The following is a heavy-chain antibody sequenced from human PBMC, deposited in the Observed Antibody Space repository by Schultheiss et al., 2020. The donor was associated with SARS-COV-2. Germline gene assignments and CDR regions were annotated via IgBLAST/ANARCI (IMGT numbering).Heavy chain of an antibody. V-gene: IGHV3-49*04. D-gene: IGHD3-16*01. CDR1: GFTFGDYA. CDR2: IRSKAYGGTT. CDR3: TRDAYDYVWGSSKGYWYFDL. Sequence: GGSLRLSCTASGFTFGDYAMSWVRQAPGKGLEWVGFIRSKAYGGTTEYAASVKGRFTISRDDSKSIAYLQMNSLKTEDTAVYYCTRDAYDYVWGSSKGYWYFDLWGRGTLVTVSS. J-gene: IGHJ2*01.